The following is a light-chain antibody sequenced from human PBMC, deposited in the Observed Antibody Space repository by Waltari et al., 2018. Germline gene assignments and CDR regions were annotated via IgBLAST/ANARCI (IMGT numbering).Light chain of an antibody. J-gene: IGLJ1*01. CDR1: RRDVGNYNL. CDR3: CSYVGLGTYV. V-gene: IGLV2-23*02. Sequence: QSGLAPPASASGSPGQSITITCTRTRRDVGNYNLVSWYQQRPGKAPTLLIYEVTKRAPGTSDRFSASKSGNTASLSISGLQAQEDEADYYCCSYVGLGTYVFGTGTKVTV. CDR2: EVT.